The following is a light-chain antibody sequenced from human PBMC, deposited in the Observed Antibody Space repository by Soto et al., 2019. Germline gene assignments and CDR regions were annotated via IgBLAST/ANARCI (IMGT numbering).Light chain of an antibody. CDR2: GAS. J-gene: IGKJ4*01. Sequence: EIVLTQSPGTLSLSPGERGTLSCRASQSVSSNYLAWYQQKPGRAPRLLIYGASSRATGIPDRFSGSGSGTDFTLTISRLEPEDFAVYYCQQYGSSPLTFGGGTKVDIK. CDR1: QSVSSNY. CDR3: QQYGSSPLT. V-gene: IGKV3-20*01.